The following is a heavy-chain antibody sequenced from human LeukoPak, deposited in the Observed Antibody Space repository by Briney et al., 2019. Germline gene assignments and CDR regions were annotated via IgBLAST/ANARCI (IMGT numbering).Heavy chain of an antibody. Sequence: PGRSLRLSCAASGFTFSSYGMHWVRQAPGKGLEWVANIKQDGSEKYYVDSVKGRFTISRDNAKNSLYLQMNSLRAEDTAVYYCARRHDFPDYWGQGTLVTVSS. CDR2: IKQDGSEK. CDR1: GFTFSSYG. CDR3: ARRHDFPDY. J-gene: IGHJ4*02. D-gene: IGHD2-21*02. V-gene: IGHV3-7*03.